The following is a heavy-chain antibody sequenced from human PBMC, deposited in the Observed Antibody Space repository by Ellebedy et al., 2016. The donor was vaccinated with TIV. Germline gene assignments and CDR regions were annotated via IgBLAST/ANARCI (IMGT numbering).Heavy chain of an antibody. D-gene: IGHD4-17*01. V-gene: IGHV4-61*05. CDR3: ERHGNGDYDDAFDI. J-gene: IGHJ3*02. CDR1: GGSIXSSSXX. Sequence: MPSETLSLTCTVSGGSIXSSSXXWSWILQPPGKGLEWIGYIYYSGSTNYNPSRKSRVTISVDTSKNQFSLKLSSVTAADTAVYYCERHGNGDYDDAFDIWGQGTMVTVSS. CDR2: IYYSGST.